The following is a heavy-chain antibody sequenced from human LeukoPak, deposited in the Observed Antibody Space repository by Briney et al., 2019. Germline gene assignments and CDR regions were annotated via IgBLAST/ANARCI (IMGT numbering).Heavy chain of an antibody. CDR3: TSPVEMAQDAFDI. V-gene: IGHV3-73*01. CDR1: GFTFSGSA. D-gene: IGHD5-24*01. CDR2: IRSKANSYAT. J-gene: IGHJ3*02. Sequence: AGSLRLSCAASGFTFSGSAMHWVRQAPGKGLKWVGRIRSKANSYATAYAASVKGRFTISRDDSKNTAYLQMTSLKTEDTAVYYCTSPVEMAQDAFDIWGQGTMVTVSS.